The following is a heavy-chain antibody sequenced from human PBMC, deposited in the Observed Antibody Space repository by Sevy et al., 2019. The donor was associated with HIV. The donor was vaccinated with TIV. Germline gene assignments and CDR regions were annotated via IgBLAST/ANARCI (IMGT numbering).Heavy chain of an antibody. Sequence: GGSLRLSCTASGFTFGDYAMSWFRQAPGKGLEWVGCIRSKAYGGTTEYAASVKGRFTISRDDSKSIAYLQMNSLKTEDTAVYYCTRDKAVGYYDSSGYYNLFDYWGQGTLVTVSS. CDR3: TRDKAVGYYDSSGYYNLFDY. V-gene: IGHV3-49*03. CDR2: IRSKAYGGTT. D-gene: IGHD3-22*01. CDR1: GFTFGDYA. J-gene: IGHJ4*02.